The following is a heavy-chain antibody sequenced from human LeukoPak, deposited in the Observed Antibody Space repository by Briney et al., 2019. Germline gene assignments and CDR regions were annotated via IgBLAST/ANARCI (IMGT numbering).Heavy chain of an antibody. CDR1: GFTFSSYS. CDR3: ARDAFDILTGYHRFDP. V-gene: IGHV3-21*01. CDR2: ISSSSSYI. Sequence: GGSLRLSCAASGFTFSSYSMNWVRQAPGKGLEWVSSISSSSSYIYYADPVKGRFTISRDNAKNSLYLQMNSLRAEDTAVYYCARDAFDILTGYHRFDPWGQGTLVTVSS. J-gene: IGHJ5*02. D-gene: IGHD3-9*01.